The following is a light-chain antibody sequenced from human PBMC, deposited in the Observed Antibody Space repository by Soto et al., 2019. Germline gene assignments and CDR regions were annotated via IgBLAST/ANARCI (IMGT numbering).Light chain of an antibody. J-gene: IGKJ1*01. Sequence: EIVLTQSPATLSLSPGEGASLSCRASQNISTYLACYQQSPGQVTRLLIYGVSKRAPAIPPRFSGSGSGTDFNRSVSGLETEDFATYYCQQRTSEPSWSLDQGA. CDR2: GVS. CDR3: QQRTSEPSWS. V-gene: IGKV3-11*01. CDR1: QNISTY.